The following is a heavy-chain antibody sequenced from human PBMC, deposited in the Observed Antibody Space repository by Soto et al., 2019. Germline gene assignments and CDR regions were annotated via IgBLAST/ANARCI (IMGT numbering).Heavy chain of an antibody. CDR1: GGSFSGYY. D-gene: IGHD3-10*01. V-gene: IGHV4-34*01. CDR2: INHSGGT. CDR3: ASVRGVPTPNWFDP. J-gene: IGHJ5*02. Sequence: SETLSLTCAVYGGSFSGYYWSWIRQPPGKGLEWIGEINHSGGTNYNPSLKSRVTISVDTSKNQFSLKLSSVTAADTAVYYCASVRGVPTPNWFDPWGQGTLVTVSS.